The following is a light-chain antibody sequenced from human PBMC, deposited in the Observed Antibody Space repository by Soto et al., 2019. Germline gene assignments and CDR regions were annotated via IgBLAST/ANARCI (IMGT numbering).Light chain of an antibody. Sequence: EIVLTQSPDTLSLPPGERATLSCRASQSVRSNYLAWYQQKPGQAPRFLIYDASSRATGIPDRFSGSGSGTDFTLTISRLEPEDFVVYYCQQYGSSPLTFGGGTKVDI. CDR2: DAS. J-gene: IGKJ4*01. V-gene: IGKV3-20*01. CDR1: QSVRSNY. CDR3: QQYGSSPLT.